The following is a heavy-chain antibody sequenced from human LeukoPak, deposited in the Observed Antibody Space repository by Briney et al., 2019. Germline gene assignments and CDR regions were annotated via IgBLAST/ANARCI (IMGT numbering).Heavy chain of an antibody. CDR1: GFTFSSYA. CDR3: AKGGIAAAGTSFYFDY. J-gene: IGHJ4*02. Sequence: GGSLRLSCAASGFTFSSYAMSWVRQAPGKGLEWVSGISGSGSGTYYTDSVKGRFTISRDNSKNTLYLQMNRLRAEDTAVYYCAKGGIAAAGTSFYFDYWGQGTLVTVSS. CDR2: ISGSGSGT. D-gene: IGHD6-13*01. V-gene: IGHV3-23*01.